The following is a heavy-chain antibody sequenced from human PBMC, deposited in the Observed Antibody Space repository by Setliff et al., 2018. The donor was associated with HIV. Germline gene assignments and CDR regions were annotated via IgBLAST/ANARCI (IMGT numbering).Heavy chain of an antibody. Sequence: ASVKVSCKASGGTFNSHTVNWVRQAPGQGLEWMGWISAYNGNTDYGQKLQGRVTMTTDTSTSTAYMELRSLRSDDTAVYYCASSPGTTRYYYYMDVWGKGTTVTVSS. D-gene: IGHD1-7*01. CDR2: ISAYNGNT. CDR3: ASSPGTTRYYYYMDV. CDR1: GGTFNSHT. J-gene: IGHJ6*03. V-gene: IGHV1-18*04.